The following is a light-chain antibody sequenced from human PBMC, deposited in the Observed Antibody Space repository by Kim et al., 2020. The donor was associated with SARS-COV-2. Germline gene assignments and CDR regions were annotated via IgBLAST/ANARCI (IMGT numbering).Light chain of an antibody. J-gene: IGLJ3*02. V-gene: IGLV1-47*01. CDR1: SSNIGSEG. CDR3: SVWDDSLSGRV. CDR2: RNN. Sequence: GQRVTGAGSASSSNIGSEGVDWYQHLPGTAPKVLIYRNNQWPAGVHDRCSGSRSGTSASLAISGIRSEDEADDYCSVWDDSLSGRVLGGGTQLTVL.